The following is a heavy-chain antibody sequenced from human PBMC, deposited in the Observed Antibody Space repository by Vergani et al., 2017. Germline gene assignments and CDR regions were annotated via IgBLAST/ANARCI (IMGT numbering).Heavy chain of an antibody. J-gene: IGHJ4*02. V-gene: IGHV4-31*03. D-gene: IGHD4-17*01. CDR3: AXSRSATGTTDYFDY. CDR2: IFYSGST. CDR1: GGSFSSAAYY. Sequence: QVQLQESGPGLVKPSQTLALTCSVSGGSFSSAAYYWSWIRQHPGKGLEWIGYIFYSGSTYYNPSLKSRVTISVDTSKNQFSLNLNSVTAADTAVYFCAXSRSATGTTDYFDYWGQGTLVTVSS.